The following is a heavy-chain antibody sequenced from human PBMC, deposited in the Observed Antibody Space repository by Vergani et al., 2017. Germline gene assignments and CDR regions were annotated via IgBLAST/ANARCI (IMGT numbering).Heavy chain of an antibody. Sequence: QVQLVQSGAEVKKPGSSVKVSCKASGATFRSNTISWVRQVPGQGLEWMGRIIPVLGKTKYAQDFQGRLTITADTSTSTAYMELTSLRSQDTAVYYCARVVEMATILEAHNWFDPWGQGTLVTVSS. V-gene: IGHV1-69*08. CDR1: GATFRSNT. D-gene: IGHD5-24*01. CDR3: ARVVEMATILEAHNWFDP. CDR2: IIPVLGKT. J-gene: IGHJ5*02.